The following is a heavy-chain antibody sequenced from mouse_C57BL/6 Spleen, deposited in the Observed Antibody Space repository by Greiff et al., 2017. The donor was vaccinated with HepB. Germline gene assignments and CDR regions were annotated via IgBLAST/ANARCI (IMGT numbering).Heavy chain of an antibody. V-gene: IGHV1-82*01. J-gene: IGHJ2*01. CDR3: ARYYYYGSSFDY. CDR2: IYPGDGDT. Sequence: QVQLQQSGPELVKPGASVKISCKASGYAFSSSWMNWVKQRPGKGLEWIGRIYPGDGDTNYNGKFKGKATLTADKSSSTAYMQLSSLTSEDSAVYFCARYYYYGSSFDYWGQGTTLTVSS. CDR1: GYAFSSSW. D-gene: IGHD1-1*01.